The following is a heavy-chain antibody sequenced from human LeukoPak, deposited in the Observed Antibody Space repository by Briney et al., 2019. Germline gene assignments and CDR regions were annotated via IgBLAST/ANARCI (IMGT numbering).Heavy chain of an antibody. CDR1: GFTFSSYA. J-gene: IGHJ6*03. D-gene: IGHD6-13*01. V-gene: IGHV3-23*01. Sequence: PGGSLRLSCAASGFTFSSYAMSWVRQAPGKGLEWVSGISGSGGTTYYVDSVKGRFTISRDNSKNTLYLQMNSLRAEDTAIYYCAKDSAAGFFYYHYYMDVWGKGTTVTVSS. CDR2: ISGSGGTT. CDR3: AKDSAAGFFYYHYYMDV.